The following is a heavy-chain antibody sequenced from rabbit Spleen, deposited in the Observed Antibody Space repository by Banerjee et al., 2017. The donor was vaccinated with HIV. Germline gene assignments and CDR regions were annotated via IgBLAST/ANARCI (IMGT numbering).Heavy chain of an antibody. Sequence: QEQLVESGGGLVRPEGSLKLSCTASGFSFSNKAVMCWVRQAPGKGLEWIACSGSAAHYATWAKGRFTISKTSTTVTLQMTSLTAADTATYFCARTYGDRDSHDYAFNLWGPGTLVTVS. CDR2: SGSAA. V-gene: IGHV1S45*01. D-gene: IGHD6-1*01. CDR1: GFSFSNKAV. J-gene: IGHJ4*01. CDR3: ARTYGDRDSHDYAFNL.